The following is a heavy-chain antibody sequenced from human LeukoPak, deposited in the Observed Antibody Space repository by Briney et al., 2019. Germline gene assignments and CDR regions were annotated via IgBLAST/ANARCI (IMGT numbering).Heavy chain of an antibody. Sequence: GASVKVSCKASGGTFTSYGISWVRQAPGQGLEWMGWISAYNGNTNYAQKLQGRVTMTTDTSTSTAYMELSRLRSDDTAVYYCARVEPYYDILTGYYDYWGQGTLVTVSS. CDR2: ISAYNGNT. J-gene: IGHJ4*02. CDR1: GGTFTSYG. V-gene: IGHV1-18*01. CDR3: ARVEPYYDILTGYYDY. D-gene: IGHD3-9*01.